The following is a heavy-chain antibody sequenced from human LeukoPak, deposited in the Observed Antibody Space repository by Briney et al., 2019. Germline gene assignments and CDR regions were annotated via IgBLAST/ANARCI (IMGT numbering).Heavy chain of an antibody. CDR1: GFTLSSYG. D-gene: IGHD1-26*01. CDR3: AKDIGSYYYMDV. J-gene: IGHJ6*03. V-gene: IGHV3-30*02. Sequence: GGSLRLSCAASGFTLSSYGMHWVRQAPGKGLEWVAFIGYDGRDKSYVDSVKGRITISRDNSKNTLYLQMTSLRPDDTAAYYYAKDIGSYYYMDVWGKGPTVPVSS. CDR2: IGYDGRDK.